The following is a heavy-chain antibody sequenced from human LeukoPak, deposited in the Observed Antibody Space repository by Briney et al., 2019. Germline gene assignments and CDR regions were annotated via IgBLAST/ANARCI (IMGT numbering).Heavy chain of an antibody. CDR3: AKRFHSGYTNPTWFDP. Sequence: GRSLRLSCAASGFTFSSYGMHWVRQAPGKGLEWVAVISYDGSNKYYADSMKGRFTISRDNSKNTLYLQMNSLRAEDTAVYYCAKRFHSGYTNPTWFDPWGQGTLVTVSS. CDR2: ISYDGSNK. CDR1: GFTFSSYG. V-gene: IGHV3-30*18. J-gene: IGHJ5*02. D-gene: IGHD5-12*01.